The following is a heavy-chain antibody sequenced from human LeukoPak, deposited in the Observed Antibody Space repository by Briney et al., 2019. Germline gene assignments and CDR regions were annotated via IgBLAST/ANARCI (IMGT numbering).Heavy chain of an antibody. CDR1: GGSIRSYY. V-gene: IGHV4-4*07. CDR2: IYTSGRT. J-gene: IGHJ4*02. CDR3: ARLSTVTTSFDY. D-gene: IGHD4-11*01. Sequence: SETLSLTCTVSGGSIRSYYWNWIRQPAGKGLEWIGRIYTSGRTYYNPSLKSRVSMSVDTSKNQFSLKLSSVTAADTAVYYCARLSTVTTSFDYWGQGNLVTVSS.